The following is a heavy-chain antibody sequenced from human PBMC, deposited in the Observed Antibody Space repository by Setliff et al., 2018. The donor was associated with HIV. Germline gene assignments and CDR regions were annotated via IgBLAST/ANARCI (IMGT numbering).Heavy chain of an antibody. D-gene: IGHD2-15*01. V-gene: IGHV1-18*01. CDR2: IRPYTGDT. CDR3: VRGEDCYGGTCHAQH. J-gene: IGHJ4*02. Sequence: ASVKVSCKASGYTFFAYGINWVRQAPGQGLEWMGWIRPYTGDTNFGQKFQGRVTMTADTSTTTVYMDLRTLRSDDTAVYFCVRGEDCYGGTCHAQHWGQGTLVTV. CDR1: GYTFFAYG.